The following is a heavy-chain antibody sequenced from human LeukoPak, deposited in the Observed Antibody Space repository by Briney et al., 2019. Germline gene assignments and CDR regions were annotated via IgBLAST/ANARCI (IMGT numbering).Heavy chain of an antibody. CDR2: ISASGGST. D-gene: IGHD2-15*01. Sequence: PGRSLRLSCAASGFTFSSYAMSWVRQAPGKGLEWVSAISASGGSTYYADSVKGRSTISRDNSKNTLYLQMNSLRAEDTAVYYCAKGIVVVVAATPEYFQHWGQGTLVTVSS. V-gene: IGHV3-23*01. CDR1: GFTFSSYA. J-gene: IGHJ1*01. CDR3: AKGIVVVVAATPEYFQH.